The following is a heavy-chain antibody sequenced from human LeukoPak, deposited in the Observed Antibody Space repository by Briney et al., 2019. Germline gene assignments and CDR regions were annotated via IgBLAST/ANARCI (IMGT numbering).Heavy chain of an antibody. D-gene: IGHD3-10*01. CDR1: GFTFSRYN. CDR3: ARGGYSPSGDY. Sequence: GGSLRLSCAASGFTFSRYNVNWVRQAPGKGLEWVSYISSSATSMSYADSVKGRFTISRDNALNSLYLQMNSLRAEDTAVYYCARGGYSPSGDYWGQGTLVTVSS. J-gene: IGHJ4*02. V-gene: IGHV3-48*01. CDR2: ISSSATSM.